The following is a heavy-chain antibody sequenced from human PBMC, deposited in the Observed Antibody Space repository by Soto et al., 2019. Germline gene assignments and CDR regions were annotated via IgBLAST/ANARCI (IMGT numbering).Heavy chain of an antibody. CDR3: AKRPTSTGFGDPFDI. J-gene: IGHJ3*02. CDR2: ISSSGGNT. Sequence: EVQLLESGGDLVQPGGSLRLSCAASGFTFSTYAMSWVRQAPGKGLEWVSTISSSGGNTYYTDSVKGRFTISRDNSTNTLYLQMTSLRAEDTAIYYCAKRPTSTGFGDPFDIWGQGTMVPVSS. CDR1: GFTFSTYA. V-gene: IGHV3-23*01. D-gene: IGHD3-10*01.